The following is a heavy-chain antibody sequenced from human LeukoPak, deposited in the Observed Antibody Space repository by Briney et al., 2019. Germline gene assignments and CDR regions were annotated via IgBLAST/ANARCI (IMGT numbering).Heavy chain of an antibody. CDR3: ARAGVDAGYSYGGDFFDS. Sequence: GGSLRLSCAASGFTVSSKYMSWVRQAPGKGLEWVSVFYSGGSTFYADSVKGRFTISRDSSKNTLYLLMNSLRVEDTAVYYCARAGVDAGYSYGGDFFDSWGQGTLVTVSS. CDR2: FYSGGST. V-gene: IGHV3-66*01. J-gene: IGHJ4*02. D-gene: IGHD5-18*01. CDR1: GFTVSSKY.